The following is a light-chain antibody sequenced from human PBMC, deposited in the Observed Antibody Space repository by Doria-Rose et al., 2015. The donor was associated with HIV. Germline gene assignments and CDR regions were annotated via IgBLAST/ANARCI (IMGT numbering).Light chain of an antibody. CDR2: DGS. J-gene: IGKJ1*01. V-gene: IGKV3-20*01. CDR3: HQYGTSWA. CDR1: QSFSSTY. Sequence: QSPGTLSLSPGERATLSCRASQSFSSTYLAWYQQKPGQAPSLLIYDGSTRATGIPDRFSASGSGTDCTLTINRLEPEDFALYYCHQYGTSWAFGQGTKVEI.